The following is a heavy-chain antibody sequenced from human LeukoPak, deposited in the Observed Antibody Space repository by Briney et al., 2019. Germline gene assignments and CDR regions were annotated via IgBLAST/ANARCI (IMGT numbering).Heavy chain of an antibody. Sequence: GGSLRLSCVVSGLTFSNCRMTWVRQAPGRGLEWVANIKEDGTETSYVGSVKGRFTISRDNAKNSLYLQMNSLRAEDTAVYYCARDGYNLYYYGMDVWGQGTTVTVSS. CDR3: ARDGYNLYYYGMDV. CDR1: GLTFSNCR. CDR2: IKEDGTET. V-gene: IGHV3-7*01. D-gene: IGHD5-24*01. J-gene: IGHJ6*02.